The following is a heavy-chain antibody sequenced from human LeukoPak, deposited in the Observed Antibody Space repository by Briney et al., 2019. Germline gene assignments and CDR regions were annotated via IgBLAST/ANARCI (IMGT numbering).Heavy chain of an antibody. CDR3: AREGDSSADAFDI. V-gene: IGHV1-2*02. CDR1: GFPFNGYY. J-gene: IGHJ3*02. Sequence: ASVKVSCTASGFPFNGYYMHWVRQAPGHGLEWMGWINPNSGDANYAQKFQGRVTMTRDTSISTAYMELRRLRSDDTAVYHCAREGDSSADAFDIWGQGTMVTVSS. D-gene: IGHD3-22*01. CDR2: INPNSGDA.